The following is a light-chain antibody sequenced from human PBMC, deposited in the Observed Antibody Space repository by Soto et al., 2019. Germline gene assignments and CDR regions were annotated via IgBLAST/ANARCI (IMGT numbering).Light chain of an antibody. CDR1: QSVSNN. Sequence: EIVMTQSPVTLSVSPGERATLSCRASQSVSNNLAWYQQRPGQAPRLLIYGASSRATGIPDRFSGGGSGTDFNLTISRLEPEDFAVYYCQQYGSSSPTTFGQGTRLEIE. CDR2: GAS. J-gene: IGKJ5*01. CDR3: QQYGSSSPTT. V-gene: IGKV3-20*01.